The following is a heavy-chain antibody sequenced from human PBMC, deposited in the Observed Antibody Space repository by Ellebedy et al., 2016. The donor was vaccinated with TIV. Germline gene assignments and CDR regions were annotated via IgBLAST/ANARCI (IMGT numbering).Heavy chain of an antibody. CDR2: IKQDGSEK. CDR1: GFTFSDYW. J-gene: IGHJ4*02. D-gene: IGHD4-17*01. V-gene: IGHV3-7*01. Sequence: GESLKISCSASGFTFSDYWMSWVRQAPGKGLEWVANIKQDGSEKSYVDSVKGRFTISRDNAKNSLYLQMNSLRAEDTAVYYCSRHTDYALDYWGQGALVTVSS. CDR3: SRHTDYALDY.